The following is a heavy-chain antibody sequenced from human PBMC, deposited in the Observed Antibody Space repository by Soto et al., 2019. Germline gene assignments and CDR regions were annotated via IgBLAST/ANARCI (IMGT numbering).Heavy chain of an antibody. CDR1: GGSISSSSYY. CDR2: IYYSGST. J-gene: IGHJ6*02. Sequence: QLQLQESGPGLVKPSETLSLTCTVSGGSISSSSYYWGWIRQPPGKGLEWIGSIYYSGSTYYNPSLKSRVTISVDTSKNQFSLKLSSVPAADTAVYYCARPYSSSWPASGMDVWGQGTTVTVSS. V-gene: IGHV4-39*01. D-gene: IGHD6-13*01. CDR3: ARPYSSSWPASGMDV.